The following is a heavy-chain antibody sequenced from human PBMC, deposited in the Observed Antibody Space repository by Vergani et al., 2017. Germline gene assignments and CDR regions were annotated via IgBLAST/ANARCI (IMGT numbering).Heavy chain of an antibody. D-gene: IGHD3-3*01. CDR3: ASGTFLLAFVS. CDR1: GDSISSGNYY. Sequence: QVQLQESGPGLLKPSQTLSLTCSVAGDSISSGNYYWNWLRQPAGKGLEWMGRIYSSGSTSYNPSIKSRITMSLDTSKNQFSLSLSSVTAADTAVYYCASGTFLLAFVSWGRGAVVAV. J-gene: IGHJ3*02. CDR2: IYSSGST. V-gene: IGHV4-61*02.